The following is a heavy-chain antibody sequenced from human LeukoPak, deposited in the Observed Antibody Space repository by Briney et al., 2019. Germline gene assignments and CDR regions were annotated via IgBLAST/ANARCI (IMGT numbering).Heavy chain of an antibody. D-gene: IGHD3-10*01. CDR2: ITGSGDGT. V-gene: IGHV3-23*01. J-gene: IGHJ4*02. CDR1: GFTFSNYA. Sequence: AGGSLRLSCAASGFTFSNYAMMWVRQAPGKRLEWVSSITGSGDGTYYADSVRGRFTISRDNSENTQYLQLDSLRAEDTAVYFCVKGFVHPTYYFDYWGQGSLVTVSS. CDR3: VKGFVHPTYYFDY.